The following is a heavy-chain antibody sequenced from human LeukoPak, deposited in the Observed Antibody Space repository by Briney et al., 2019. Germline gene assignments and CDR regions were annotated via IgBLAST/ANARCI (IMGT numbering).Heavy chain of an antibody. D-gene: IGHD2-15*01. V-gene: IGHV3-30-3*01. J-gene: IGHJ5*02. CDR1: GFTFSSYA. Sequence: GGSLRLSSAASGFTFSSYAMHWVRQAPGKGLEWVAVISYDGSNKYYADSVKGRFTISRDNSKNTLYLQMNSLRAEDTAVYYCARDLEDCSGGSCYSWFDPWGQGTLVTVSS. CDR2: ISYDGSNK. CDR3: ARDLEDCSGGSCYSWFDP.